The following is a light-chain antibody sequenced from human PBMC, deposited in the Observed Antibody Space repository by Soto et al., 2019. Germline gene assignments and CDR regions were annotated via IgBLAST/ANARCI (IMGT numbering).Light chain of an antibody. Sequence: QSALTQPRSVSGSPGQSVTISCTGTGSDVGGYDFVSWYQQHPGTAPKLMIYDVSKRPSGVPDRFSGSKSGSTASLTIAGLQAEDEADYFCCSFAGSYTVVFGGGTKLTVL. CDR1: GSDVGGYDF. J-gene: IGLJ2*01. V-gene: IGLV2-11*01. CDR2: DVS. CDR3: CSFAGSYTVV.